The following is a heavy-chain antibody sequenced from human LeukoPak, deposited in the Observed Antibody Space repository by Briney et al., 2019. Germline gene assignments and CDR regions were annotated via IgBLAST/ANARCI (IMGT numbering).Heavy chain of an antibody. J-gene: IGHJ4*02. CDR1: GGSISSYY. Sequence: SETLSLTCTVSGGSISSYYWSWIRQPPGKGLEWIGYIYYNGITNYNPSLKSRLTTSVDTSKNQFSLKLSSVTAADTAVYYCARVKHYYDSSGYFDYWGQGTLVTVSS. CDR3: ARVKHYYDSSGYFDY. D-gene: IGHD3-22*01. V-gene: IGHV4-59*12. CDR2: IYYNGIT.